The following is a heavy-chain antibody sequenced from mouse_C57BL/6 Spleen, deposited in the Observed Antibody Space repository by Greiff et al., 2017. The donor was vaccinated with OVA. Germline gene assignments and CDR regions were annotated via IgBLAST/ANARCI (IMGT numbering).Heavy chain of an antibody. V-gene: IGHV1-9*01. J-gene: IGHJ1*03. CDR1: GYTFTGYW. D-gene: IGHD1-1*01. CDR2: ILPGSGST. Sequence: QVQLKESGAELMKPGASVKLSCKATGYTFTGYWIEWVKQRPGHGLEWIGEILPGSGSTNYNEKFKGKATFTADTSSNTAYMHLSSLTTEDSAIYYCARWAYYYGSPLWYFDVWGTGTTVTVSS. CDR3: ARWAYYYGSPLWYFDV.